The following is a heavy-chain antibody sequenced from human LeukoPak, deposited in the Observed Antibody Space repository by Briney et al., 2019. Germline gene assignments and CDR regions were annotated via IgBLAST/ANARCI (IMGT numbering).Heavy chain of an antibody. D-gene: IGHD3-22*01. CDR3: AITNPLYYSSGRGFDY. CDR1: GFTFSSYA. CDR2: ISGSGGST. Sequence: GGSLRLSCAASGFTFSSYAMSWVRQAPGKGLEWVSAISGSGGSTYYADSVKGRFTISRDNSKNTLYLQMNSLRAEDTAVYYRAITNPLYYSSGRGFDYWGQGTLVTVSS. V-gene: IGHV3-23*01. J-gene: IGHJ4*02.